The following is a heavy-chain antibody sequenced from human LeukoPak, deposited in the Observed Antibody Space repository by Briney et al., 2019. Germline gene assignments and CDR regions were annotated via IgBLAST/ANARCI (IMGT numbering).Heavy chain of an antibody. CDR3: ARRVVAALDAFDI. J-gene: IGHJ3*02. Sequence: ASVKVSCKASGYTFTSYDINWVRQATGQGLEWMGWMNPNSGNTGYAQKFQGRVTMTRNTSISTAYMEPRSLRSEDTAVYYCARRVVAALDAFDIWGQGTMVTVTS. V-gene: IGHV1-8*01. D-gene: IGHD2-15*01. CDR2: MNPNSGNT. CDR1: GYTFTSYD.